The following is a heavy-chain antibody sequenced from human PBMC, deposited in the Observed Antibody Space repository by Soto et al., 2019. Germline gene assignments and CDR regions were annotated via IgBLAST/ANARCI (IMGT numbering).Heavy chain of an antibody. D-gene: IGHD1-26*01. CDR3: ARGTRSGSYYYYGLDV. CDR2: IIPIFDTT. CDR1: GGTFSSYA. Sequence: QVQLVQSGADVKKPGSSVKVSCKASGGTFSSYAISWVRQAPGQGLEWMGGIIPIFDTTNYARRFQGRVTITADKSTSTAYMELRSLRSEDTAVYYCARGTRSGSYYYYGLDVWGQGTTVTVSS. V-gene: IGHV1-69*06. J-gene: IGHJ6*02.